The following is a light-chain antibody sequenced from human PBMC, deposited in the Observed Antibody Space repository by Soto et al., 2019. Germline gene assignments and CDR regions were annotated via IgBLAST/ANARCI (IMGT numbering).Light chain of an antibody. CDR3: QQRRNWLT. Sequence: ELVLTQSPATLSLSPGDRATLSCRASQSISSYLAWYQQKPGQAPRLLIYGASNRATGIPARFSGSGSGTDFTLTISSLEPEDFALYYCQQRRNWLTFGGGPKVDIK. CDR2: GAS. CDR1: QSISSY. V-gene: IGKV3-11*01. J-gene: IGKJ4*01.